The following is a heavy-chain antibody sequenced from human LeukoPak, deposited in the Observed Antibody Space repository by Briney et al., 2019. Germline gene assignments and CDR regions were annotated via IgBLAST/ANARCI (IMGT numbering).Heavy chain of an antibody. CDR1: GFTFSSYA. J-gene: IGHJ4*02. CDR2: ISYDGSNK. V-gene: IGHV3-30-3*01. D-gene: IGHD3-22*01. CDR3: ASGTYYYDSSGYIGPFDY. Sequence: GGSLRLSCAASGFTFSSYAMHWVRQAPGKGLEWVAVISYDGSNKYYADSVKGRFTISRDNSKNTLYLQMNSLRAEDTAVYYCASGTYYYDSSGYIGPFDYWGQGTLVTVSS.